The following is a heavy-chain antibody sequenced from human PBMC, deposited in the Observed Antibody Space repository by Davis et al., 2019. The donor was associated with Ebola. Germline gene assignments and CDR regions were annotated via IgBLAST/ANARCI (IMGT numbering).Heavy chain of an antibody. D-gene: IGHD1-14*01. CDR2: IYHSGSP. V-gene: IGHV4-30-2*01. Sequence: SETLSLTCAVSGGSISSGGYSWSWIRQPPGKGLEWIGYIYHSGSPYYNPSLKSRVTISVDTSKNHFSLKLSSVTAADTAVYYCARDSRWLIPGTYYYYGMDVWGQGTTVTVSS. CDR3: ARDSRWLIPGTYYYYGMDV. J-gene: IGHJ6*02. CDR1: GGSISSGGYS.